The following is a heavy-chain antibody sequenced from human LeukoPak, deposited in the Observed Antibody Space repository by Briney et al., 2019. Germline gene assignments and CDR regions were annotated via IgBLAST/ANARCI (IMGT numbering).Heavy chain of an antibody. J-gene: IGHJ4*02. CDR1: GFTFSSYA. CDR2: ISGSGGST. Sequence: GGSRRLSCAASGFTFSSYAMNWVRQAPGKGLEWVSTISGSGGSTYYADSVKGRFTISRDNSKNTLYLQMNSLRAEDTAVYYCAKALGGSGSNFDYWGQGTLVTVSS. CDR3: AKALGGSGSNFDY. D-gene: IGHD3-10*01. V-gene: IGHV3-23*01.